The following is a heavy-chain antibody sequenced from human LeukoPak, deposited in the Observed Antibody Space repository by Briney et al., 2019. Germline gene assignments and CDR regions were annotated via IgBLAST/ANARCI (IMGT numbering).Heavy chain of an antibody. CDR1: GFTFTSHD. CDR2: MNPNSGNT. D-gene: IGHD2-8*01. CDR3: ARDLGYCTNGVCHTRFDY. J-gene: IGHJ4*02. V-gene: IGHV1-8*01. Sequence: ASVKVSCKASGFTFTSHDYNWVRQATGQGLEWMGWMNPNSGNTGYAQKFQGRVTMTRDTSITTVYMELSSLTSEDTAVYYCARDLGYCTNGVCHTRFDYWGQGTLVAVSS.